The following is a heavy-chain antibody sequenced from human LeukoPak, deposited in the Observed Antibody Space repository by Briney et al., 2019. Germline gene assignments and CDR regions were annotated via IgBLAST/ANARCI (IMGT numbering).Heavy chain of an antibody. J-gene: IGHJ4*02. D-gene: IGHD1-26*01. CDR3: AKGREAYSGSYTPFGY. CDR2: ISGSGSNT. Sequence: GGSLRLSCVASGFTLSTYAMNWVRQAPGKGLECVSTISGSGSNTYYADSVKGRFTISRDTSKNTLYLQMDSLRVEDTAIYCCAKGREAYSGSYTPFGYWGPGTLVTVSS. V-gene: IGHV3-23*01. CDR1: GFTLSTYA.